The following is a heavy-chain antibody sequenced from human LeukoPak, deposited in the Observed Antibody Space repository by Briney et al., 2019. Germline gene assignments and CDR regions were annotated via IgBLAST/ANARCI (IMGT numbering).Heavy chain of an antibody. J-gene: IGHJ4*02. D-gene: IGHD3-22*01. CDR1: GFTFSYYY. CDR2: ISGSGDII. Sequence: PGGYLRLSCVASGFTFSYYYMSWIRQAPGKGLEWVSYISGSGDIIYYADSVMGRFTVSRDNAKNSLYLQMISLTAEDTAVYYCARDRSGGAYYYDSSGYSLWGQGTLVTVSS. V-gene: IGHV3-11*01. CDR3: ARDRSGGAYYYDSSGYSL.